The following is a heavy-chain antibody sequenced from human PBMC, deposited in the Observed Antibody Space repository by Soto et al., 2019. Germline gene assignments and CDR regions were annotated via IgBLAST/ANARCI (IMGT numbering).Heavy chain of an antibody. CDR2: IYYSGST. J-gene: IGHJ4*02. V-gene: IGHV4-59*01. Sequence: PSETLSLTCTVSGGSISSYYWSWIRQPPWKGLKRIGHIYYSGSTNYNPSPKSRVTISVDAPKNQFSLKLSSVTAADTAVYYCARKRGYCLDYWGQGTLVTVSS. CDR3: ARKRGYCLDY. CDR1: GGSISSYY. D-gene: IGHD3-10*01.